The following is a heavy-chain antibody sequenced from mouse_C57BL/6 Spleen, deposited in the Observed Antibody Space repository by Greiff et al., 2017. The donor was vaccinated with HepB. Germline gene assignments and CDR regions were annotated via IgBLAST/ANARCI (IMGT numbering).Heavy chain of an antibody. V-gene: IGHV1-64*01. CDR1: GYTFTSYW. CDR3: AVEVGFFAY. J-gene: IGHJ3*01. D-gene: IGHD1-3*01. CDR2: IHPNSGST. Sequence: QVQLQQPGAELVKPGASVRLSCKASGYTFTSYWLHWVKQRPGQGLEWIGMIHPNSGSTNYNEKFKSKATLTVDKSSSTAYIHLSSLTAEDSAVYYCAVEVGFFAYWGQGALVTVSA.